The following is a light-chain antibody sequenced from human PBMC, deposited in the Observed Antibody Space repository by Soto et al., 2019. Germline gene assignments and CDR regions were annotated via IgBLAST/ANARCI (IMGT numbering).Light chain of an antibody. J-gene: IGLJ1*01. Sequence: QSALTQPPSASGSPGRSVTISCTGTSSDVGGYNYVSWYQQHPGKAPKLMIYEVSKRPSGVPDRFSGSKSGNTASLTVSGLQAEDEADYYCSSYAGSNIVFGTGTKLTVL. CDR3: SSYAGSNIV. V-gene: IGLV2-8*01. CDR1: SSDVGGYNY. CDR2: EVS.